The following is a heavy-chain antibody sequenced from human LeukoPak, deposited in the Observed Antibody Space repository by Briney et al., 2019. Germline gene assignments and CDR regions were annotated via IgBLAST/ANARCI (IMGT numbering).Heavy chain of an antibody. CDR3: AKDPDYGDYFDY. D-gene: IGHD4-17*01. V-gene: IGHV3-33*06. Sequence: GRSLRLSCAAPGFTFSSYGMYWVRQAPGEGLERVAVLWYDGSNKYYADSVKGRFTISRDNSKITMYLQMNSLRAEDTAVYYCAKDPDYGDYFDYWGQGTLVTVSS. J-gene: IGHJ4*02. CDR1: GFTFSSYG. CDR2: LWYDGSNK.